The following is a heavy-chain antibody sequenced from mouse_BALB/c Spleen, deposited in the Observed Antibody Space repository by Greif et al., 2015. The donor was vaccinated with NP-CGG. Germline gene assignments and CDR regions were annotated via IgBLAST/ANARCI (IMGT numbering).Heavy chain of an antibody. CDR1: GFNIKDYY. CDR2: IDPENGNT. J-gene: IGHJ4*01. D-gene: IGHD2-3*01. CDR3: AALYDY. Sequence: EVKLQESGAELVRPGALVKLSCKASGFNIKDYYMHWVKQRPEQGLEWIGWIDPENGNTIYDPKFQGKASITADTSSNTAYLQLSSLTSEDTAVYYCAALYDYWGQGTSVTVSS. V-gene: IGHV14-1*02.